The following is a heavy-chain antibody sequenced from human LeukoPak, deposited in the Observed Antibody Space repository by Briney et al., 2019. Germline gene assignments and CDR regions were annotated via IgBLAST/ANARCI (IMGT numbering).Heavy chain of an antibody. CDR3: ARRGYSYGYYWFDP. CDR1: GYSFTTYA. D-gene: IGHD5-18*01. V-gene: IGHV7-4-1*02. Sequence: ASVKVSCKASGYSFTTYAMNWVRQAPGQGLEWMGWINTNTGNPTYAQGFTGRFVFSLDTSVSTAYLQISSLKAEDTAVYYCARRGYSYGYYWFDPWGQGTLVTVSS. CDR2: INTNTGNP. J-gene: IGHJ5*02.